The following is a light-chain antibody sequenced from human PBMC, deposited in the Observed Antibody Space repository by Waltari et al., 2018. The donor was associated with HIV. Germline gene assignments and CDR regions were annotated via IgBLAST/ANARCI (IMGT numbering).Light chain of an antibody. J-gene: IGLJ3*02. V-gene: IGLV1-47*01. CDR2: RDN. Sequence: QSVLTQPPSASGAPGQRVTISCSGSSANIGTTLSWYQQLPGTAPKVLIYRDNQRPSGVPDRFSGSRSGTSASLDVSGLRSEDEANYICAAWDDILSGWVFGGGTKLTVL. CDR1: SANIGTTL. CDR3: AAWDDILSGWV.